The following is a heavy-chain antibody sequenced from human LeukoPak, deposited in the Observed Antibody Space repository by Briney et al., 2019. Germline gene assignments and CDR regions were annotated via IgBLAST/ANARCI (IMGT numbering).Heavy chain of an antibody. J-gene: IGHJ4*02. CDR2: IWYDGSNK. CDR1: GFTFSRYD. D-gene: IGHD2-15*01. V-gene: IGHV3-33*06. CDR3: AKDGQALCSGGSCHGLDY. Sequence: WESLRLSCAASGFTFSRYDMHWVRHSPGKGLEWVAVIWYDGSNKYYADSVRGRFSLSRDNSKNTLYLQMNSLSDEDTALYYCAKDGQALCSGGSCHGLDYWGQGTLVTVSS.